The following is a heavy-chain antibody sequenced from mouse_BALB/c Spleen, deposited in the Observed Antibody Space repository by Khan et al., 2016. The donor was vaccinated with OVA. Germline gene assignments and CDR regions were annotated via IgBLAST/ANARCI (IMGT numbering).Heavy chain of an antibody. CDR2: INPHIGET. D-gene: IGHD1-1*01. CDR1: GYSFTGYF. J-gene: IGHJ2*01. CDR3: SILYRSYFDY. Sequence: EVQLQESGPELVKPGASVKISCKASGYSFTGYFMNWVMQSHGKSLEWIGRINPHIGETFYNQKFKGKATLTVDESSSTAHMELRSLASEDSAGYYCSILYRSYFDYWCQGTTRTVSS. V-gene: IGHV1-20*02.